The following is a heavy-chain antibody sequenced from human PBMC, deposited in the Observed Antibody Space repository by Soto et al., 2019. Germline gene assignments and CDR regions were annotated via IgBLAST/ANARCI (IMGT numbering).Heavy chain of an antibody. CDR3: AKDQRGDHVLRFFAWSSYFDY. Sequence: PGGSLRLSCAASGFTFSSYAMSWVRQAPGKGLEWVSGISGSGGNTKYADSVKGRFTISRDNSKNTLYLQMNSLRAEDTAVYFCAKDQRGDHVLRFFAWSSYFDYWGQGTLVTVSS. D-gene: IGHD3-3*01. J-gene: IGHJ4*02. CDR2: ISGSGGNT. V-gene: IGHV3-23*01. CDR1: GFTFSSYA.